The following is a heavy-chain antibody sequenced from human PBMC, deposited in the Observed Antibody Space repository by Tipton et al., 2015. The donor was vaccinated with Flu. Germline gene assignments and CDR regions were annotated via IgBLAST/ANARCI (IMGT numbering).Heavy chain of an antibody. CDR2: INHSGRT. CDR3: ARAMGYCSTVSCAEAFDI. CDR1: GGSFSGHY. D-gene: IGHD2-2*01. Sequence: TLSLTCVVDGGSFSGHYWSWIRQPPGKGLEWIGEINHSGRTNHNPSLKSRVTVSADTSKNQFSLNLSSVTAADTAVYFCARAMGYCSTVSCAEAFDIWGQGTMVTVSS. J-gene: IGHJ3*02. V-gene: IGHV4-34*01.